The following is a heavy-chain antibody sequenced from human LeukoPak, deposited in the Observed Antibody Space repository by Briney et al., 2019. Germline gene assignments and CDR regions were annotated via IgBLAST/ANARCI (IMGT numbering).Heavy chain of an antibody. J-gene: IGHJ4*02. CDR1: GGSISSSSYY. D-gene: IGHD5-18*01. Sequence: SETLSLTCTVSGGSISSSSYYWGWIRQPPGKGLEWIGSIYYSGGTYYNPSLKSRVTISVDTSKNQFSLKLSSVTAADTAVYYCARSDTAMVYYFDYWGQGTLVTVSS. V-gene: IGHV4-39*07. CDR2: IYYSGGT. CDR3: ARSDTAMVYYFDY.